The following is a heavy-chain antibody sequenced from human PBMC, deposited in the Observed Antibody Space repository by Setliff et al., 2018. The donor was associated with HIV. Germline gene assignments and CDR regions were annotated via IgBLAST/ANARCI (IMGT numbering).Heavy chain of an antibody. D-gene: IGHD3-3*01. CDR1: GYTFTDFH. Sequence: ASVKVSCKASGYTFTDFHMHWVRQAPGQGLEWMGAIDPRRGSTEYAQKFQGTVTMTRDTSISTAYMELSVLKSDDTALYYCARDVGVPGRGNALDYWGQGALVAVSS. V-gene: IGHV1-2*02. CDR3: ARDVGVPGRGNALDY. J-gene: IGHJ4*02. CDR2: IDPRRGST.